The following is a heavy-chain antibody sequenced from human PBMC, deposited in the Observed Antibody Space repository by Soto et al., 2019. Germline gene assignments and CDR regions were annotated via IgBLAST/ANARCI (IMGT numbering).Heavy chain of an antibody. CDR1: GSSLGTSGVG. CDR2: IYWDEDK. J-gene: IGHJ6*02. CDR3: AHISFSSLYYGMDV. Sequence: QITLKESGPTLVNPPQTLTLTCTFAGSSLGTSGVGVGGFRRPQGKALEWLALIYWDEDKRYSPSLKSRLTITKDTSKNQVVLTMTNMDPVDTATYYCAHISFSSLYYGMDVWGQGTTVTVSS. D-gene: IGHD6-13*01. V-gene: IGHV2-5*02.